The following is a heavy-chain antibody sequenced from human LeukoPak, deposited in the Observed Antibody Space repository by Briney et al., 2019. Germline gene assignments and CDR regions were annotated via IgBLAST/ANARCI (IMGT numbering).Heavy chain of an antibody. Sequence: GESLRLSCIASGFTFSSYAMSWVRQAPGKGLEWVSAISGSGGSTYYADSVKGRFTISRDNSKNTLYLQMNSLRAEDTAVYYCAKQDCGGDCYGNFDYWGQGTLVTVSS. CDR3: AKQDCGGDCYGNFDY. CDR2: ISGSGGST. J-gene: IGHJ4*02. D-gene: IGHD2-21*02. V-gene: IGHV3-23*01. CDR1: GFTFSSYA.